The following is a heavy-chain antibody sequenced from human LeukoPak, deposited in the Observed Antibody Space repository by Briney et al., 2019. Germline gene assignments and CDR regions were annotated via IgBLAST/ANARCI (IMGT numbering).Heavy chain of an antibody. Sequence: PSETLSLTCAVYGGSFSGYYWSWIRQPPGKGLEWIGEINHSGSTNYNPSLKSRVTISVDTSKNQFSLKLSSVTAADTAVYYCARSASYGDYDFDYWGQGTLVTVSS. CDR3: ARSASYGDYDFDY. V-gene: IGHV4-34*01. J-gene: IGHJ4*02. D-gene: IGHD4-17*01. CDR2: INHSGST. CDR1: GGSFSGYY.